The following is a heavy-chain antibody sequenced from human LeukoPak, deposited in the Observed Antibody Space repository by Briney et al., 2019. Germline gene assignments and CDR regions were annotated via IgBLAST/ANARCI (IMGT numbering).Heavy chain of an antibody. Sequence: SETLSLTCAAYGGSFSGYYWSWIRQSPGKGLEWIGEIHPSGALHYNPSLESRINISPDTSMNQFSLKMSSVTIADTAVYYCARGTDPYKVAYWGPGTLVTVSS. D-gene: IGHD1-1*01. CDR2: IHPSGAL. J-gene: IGHJ4*02. CDR3: ARGTDPYKVAY. CDR1: GGSFSGYY. V-gene: IGHV4-34*01.